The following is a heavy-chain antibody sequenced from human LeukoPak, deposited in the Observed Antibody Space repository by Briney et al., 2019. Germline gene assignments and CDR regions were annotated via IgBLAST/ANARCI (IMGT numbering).Heavy chain of an antibody. CDR1: GFTFSSYV. V-gene: IGHV3-30*04. CDR3: ARVGVSGYDYDAFDI. J-gene: IGHJ3*02. Sequence: GGSLRLSCAASGFTFSSYVMHWVRQAPGKGLEWVAIISYDGSNEYYADSVKGRFTISRDNSKNTLYLQMNSLRAADTAVYYCARVGVSGYDYDAFDIWGQGTMVTVSS. D-gene: IGHD5-12*01. CDR2: ISYDGSNE.